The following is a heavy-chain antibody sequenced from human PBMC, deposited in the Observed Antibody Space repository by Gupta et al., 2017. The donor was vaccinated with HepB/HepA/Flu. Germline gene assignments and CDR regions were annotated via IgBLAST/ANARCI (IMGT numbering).Heavy chain of an antibody. J-gene: IGHJ4*02. Sequence: QVQLQQWGAGLLKPSETLSLTCAVYGGSVGGYYWSWIRQPPGKGLEWIGEINHRGNINYNPSLKSRLAISMSTSKKQFSLKLNSVTAADTAVYFCSYNMNFWGQGTLVTVSS. CDR3: SYNMNF. V-gene: IGHV4-34*01. D-gene: IGHD1-1*01. CDR2: INHRGNI. CDR1: GGSVGGYY.